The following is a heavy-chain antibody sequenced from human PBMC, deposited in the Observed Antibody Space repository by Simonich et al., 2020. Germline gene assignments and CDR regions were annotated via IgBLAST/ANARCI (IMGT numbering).Heavy chain of an antibody. J-gene: IGHJ2*01. D-gene: IGHD2-21*01. CDR1: GGSFSGYY. CDR3: ASEFRDYWYFDL. Sequence: QVQLQQWGAGLLKPSETLSLTCAVYGGSFSGYYGSWIRQPPGKGLEWIGEINHSGRTNYNPSLKRRVTISVDTSKNQFSLKLSSVTAADTAVYYCASEFRDYWYFDLWGRGTLVTVSS. V-gene: IGHV4-34*01. CDR2: INHSGRT.